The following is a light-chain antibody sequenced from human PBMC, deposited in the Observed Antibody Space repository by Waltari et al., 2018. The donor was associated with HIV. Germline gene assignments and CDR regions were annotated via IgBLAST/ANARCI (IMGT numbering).Light chain of an antibody. CDR2: DDL. CDR1: EIGDKN. V-gene: IGLV3-21*02. Sequence: SYELTQPPSVSVAPGQTATITCRETEIGDKNVHWYQQKSGQAPVLVVYDDLDRPAGIPDRFSGSNSGDTATLTIIRVEPGDEADYCCQVWNTGHDQFVVFGGGTKLTVL. CDR3: QVWNTGHDQFVV. J-gene: IGLJ2*01.